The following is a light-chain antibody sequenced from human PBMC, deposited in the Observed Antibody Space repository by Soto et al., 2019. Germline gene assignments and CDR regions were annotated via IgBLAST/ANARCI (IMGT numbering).Light chain of an antibody. CDR2: DVT. V-gene: IGLV2-14*03. J-gene: IGLJ1*01. Sequence: QSALTQAASVSGSPGQSITISCPGTGRDVGGYNYVSWYQKNPGKAPKLMIYDVTNRPSGVSDRFSGSKSGNTASLTISGLQAEDEADYYCSSYSNSTTLYVFGTGTKVTVL. CDR3: SSYSNSTTLYV. CDR1: GRDVGGYNY.